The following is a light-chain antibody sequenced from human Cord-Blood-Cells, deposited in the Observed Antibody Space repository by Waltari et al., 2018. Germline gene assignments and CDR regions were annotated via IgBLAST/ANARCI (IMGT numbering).Light chain of an antibody. J-gene: IGLJ1*01. CDR3: SSYTSSSTLV. CDR1: SSDVGGYNY. CDR2: HVS. V-gene: IGLV2-14*03. Sequence: QSALTQPASVSGSPGQSITISCTGTSSDVGGYNYFPCYQQHPGKAPKLMIYHVSYPPSGVSNRFDGSKSGNTASLTISGLQAEDETDYYCSSYTSSSTLVFGTGTKVTVL.